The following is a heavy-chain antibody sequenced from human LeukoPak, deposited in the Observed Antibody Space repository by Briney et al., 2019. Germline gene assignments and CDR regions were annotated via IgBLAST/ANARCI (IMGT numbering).Heavy chain of an antibody. Sequence: PGGSLRPSCAASGFTFRDYAINWVRQAPGKGLEWVSSISAAGGATYYADSVKGRFAISRVNSKNVVYLQMNSLRPDDTAVYYCARGVQLWYFDYWGHGTLVTVSS. J-gene: IGHJ4*01. V-gene: IGHV3-23*01. D-gene: IGHD1-1*01. CDR2: ISAAGGAT. CDR1: GFTFRDYA. CDR3: ARGVQLWYFDY.